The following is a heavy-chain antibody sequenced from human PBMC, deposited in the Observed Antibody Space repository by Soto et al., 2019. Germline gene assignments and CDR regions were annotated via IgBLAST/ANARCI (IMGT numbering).Heavy chain of an antibody. V-gene: IGHV4-59*01. CDR2: IYYSGST. J-gene: IGHJ4*02. D-gene: IGHD6-19*01. Sequence: PSETLSLTCTVSGGSISSYYWSWIRQPPGKGLEWIGYIYYSGSTNYNPSLKSRVTISVDTSKNQFSLKLSSVTAADTAVYYCASTIGYSSGWPFDYWGQGTLVTVPQ. CDR3: ASTIGYSSGWPFDY. CDR1: GGSISSYY.